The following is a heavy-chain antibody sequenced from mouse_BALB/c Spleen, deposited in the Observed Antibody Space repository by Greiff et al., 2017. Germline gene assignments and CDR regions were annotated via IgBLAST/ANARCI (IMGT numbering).Heavy chain of an antibody. CDR3: ARGGHYYGFDV. D-gene: IGHD1-2*01. Sequence: VQLQQSGPELVKPGASVKISCKASGYAFSSSWMNWVKQRPGQGLEWIGRIYPGDGDTNYNGKFKGKATLTADKSSSTAYMQLSSLTSVDSAVYFCARGGHYYGFDVWGAGTTVTVSS. CDR2: IYPGDGDT. J-gene: IGHJ1*01. CDR1: GYAFSSSW. V-gene: IGHV1-82*01.